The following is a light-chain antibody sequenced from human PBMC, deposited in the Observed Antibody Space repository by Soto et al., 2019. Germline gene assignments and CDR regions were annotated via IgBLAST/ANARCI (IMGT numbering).Light chain of an antibody. CDR3: SSYTGSNTFVV. CDR2: DVI. J-gene: IGLJ2*01. V-gene: IGLV2-14*03. CDR1: DSDIGAYDY. Sequence: QSALTQPASVSGSPGQAITISCTGTDSDIGAYDYVTWYQHHPGEAPKLIIFDVIDRPSGVSDRFSGSKSGNTASLTISGLQAEDEADYYCSSYTGSNTFVVFGGGTKVTVL.